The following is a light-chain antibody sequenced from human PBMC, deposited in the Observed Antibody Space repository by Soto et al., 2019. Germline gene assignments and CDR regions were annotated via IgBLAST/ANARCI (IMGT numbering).Light chain of an antibody. CDR3: QSYDNSLRGYV. V-gene: IGLV1-40*01. CDR2: VNT. Sequence: QSVLTQPPSVSGAPGQRVTISCTGGSSNIGAGYDVHWYQQLPGTAPKLLIYVNTDRPSGVPDRFSGSKSGTSASLAITGLQPEDEADYYGQSYDNSLRGYVFGDGTKSPA. J-gene: IGLJ1*01. CDR1: SSNIGAGYD.